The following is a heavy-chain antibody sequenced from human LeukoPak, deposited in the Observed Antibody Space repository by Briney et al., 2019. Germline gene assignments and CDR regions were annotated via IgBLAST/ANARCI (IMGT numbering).Heavy chain of an antibody. CDR1: GDSISTSSYY. D-gene: IGHD6-19*01. CDR3: ARRTWTSSSGWYIFDY. CDR2: IYYSGST. Sequence: SETLSLTCSVSGDSISTSSYYWGWIRQPPGKGLEWIGTIYYSGSTYYNPSLTSRVTISVDTSKNQFSLKLSSVTAADTAVYYCARRTWTSSSGWYIFDYWGQGTLVTVSS. V-gene: IGHV4-39*07. J-gene: IGHJ4*02.